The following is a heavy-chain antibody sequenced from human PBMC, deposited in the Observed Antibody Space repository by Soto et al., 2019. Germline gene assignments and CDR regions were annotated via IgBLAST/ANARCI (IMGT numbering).Heavy chain of an antibody. CDR1: GFTFTNYW. J-gene: IGHJ4*02. CDR2: IDVVGAGT. CDR3: NTVFEY. Sequence: EVQLVQSWGGSVQPGGSLRLSCAASGFTFTNYWMHWVRQVPGKGLLWVSRIDVVGAGTSYSDCVRRRFTISSDHAKKQFYLQRHSLLAEDTAVYYCNTVFEYWGQGTLVTVAS. D-gene: IGHD4-17*01. V-gene: IGHV3-74*01.